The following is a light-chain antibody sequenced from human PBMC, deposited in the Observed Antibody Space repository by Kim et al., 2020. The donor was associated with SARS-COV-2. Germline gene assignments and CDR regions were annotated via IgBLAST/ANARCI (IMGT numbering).Light chain of an antibody. Sequence: SPGERATLSCRASQSVSGSYLAWYQQKPGQAPRLLIYGASSRATGIPDRFSGSGSGTDFTLTISRLEPEDFAVYYCQQYGSSPGYSFGQGTKLEI. J-gene: IGKJ2*03. CDR3: QQYGSSPGYS. CDR1: QSVSGSY. CDR2: GAS. V-gene: IGKV3-20*01.